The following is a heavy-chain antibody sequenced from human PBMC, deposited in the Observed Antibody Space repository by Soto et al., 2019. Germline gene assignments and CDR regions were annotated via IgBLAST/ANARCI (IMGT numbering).Heavy chain of an antibody. Sequence: TSETLSLTCAVSGGSISSGGYSWSWIRQPPGKGLEWIGYIYHSGSTYYNPSLKSRVTISVDRSKNQFSLKLSSVTAADTAVYYCARGNVVAIDYWGQGTLVTVSS. V-gene: IGHV4-30-2*01. CDR1: GGSISSGGYS. CDR2: IYHSGST. D-gene: IGHD2-21*01. CDR3: ARGNVVAIDY. J-gene: IGHJ4*02.